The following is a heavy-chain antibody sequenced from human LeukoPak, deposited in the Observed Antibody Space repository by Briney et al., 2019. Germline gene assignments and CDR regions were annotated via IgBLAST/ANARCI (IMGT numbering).Heavy chain of an antibody. CDR3: AKDFAPSYDFWSGLGFDY. CDR2: ISGSGGST. CDR1: GFTFSSYD. J-gene: IGHJ4*02. V-gene: IGHV3-23*01. Sequence: GGSLRLSCAASGFTFSSYDMNWVRQAPGKGLEWVSGISGSGGSTFYADSVEGRFTISRNNPKNTLYLQMNSLRAEDTAVYYCAKDFAPSYDFWSGLGFDYWGQGTLVTVSS. D-gene: IGHD3-3*01.